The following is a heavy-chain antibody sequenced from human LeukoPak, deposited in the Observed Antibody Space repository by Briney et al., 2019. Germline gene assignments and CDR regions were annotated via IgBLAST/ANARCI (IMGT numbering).Heavy chain of an antibody. Sequence: PGGSLRLSCSASGXTFSSYAMHWVRQAPGKGLEYVSAISSNGGTTFYADSVKGRFTISRDNSKNTLYLQMSSLRAEDTAVYYCVKERSAAADYWGQGTLVTVSS. CDR1: GXTFSSYA. D-gene: IGHD6-13*01. CDR2: ISSNGGTT. V-gene: IGHV3-64D*09. J-gene: IGHJ4*02. CDR3: VKERSAAADY.